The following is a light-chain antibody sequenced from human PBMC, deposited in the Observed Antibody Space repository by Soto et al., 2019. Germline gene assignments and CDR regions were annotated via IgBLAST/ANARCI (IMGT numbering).Light chain of an antibody. CDR1: QSFSTNY. J-gene: IGKJ4*01. Sequence: EIVLTQPPATLSLSTGERATLSRRASQSFSTNYLAWYQQKPGQVPRLLIYDASNRATGIPARFSGSGSGTDFTLTSSSLEPEDFAVYYCQQRSNWPITFGGGTKVDI. CDR2: DAS. CDR3: QQRSNWPIT. V-gene: IGKV3-11*01.